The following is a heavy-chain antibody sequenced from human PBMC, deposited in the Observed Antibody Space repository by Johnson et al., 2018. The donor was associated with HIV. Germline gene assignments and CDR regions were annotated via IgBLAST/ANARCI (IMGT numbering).Heavy chain of an antibody. V-gene: IGHV3-66*01. J-gene: IGHJ3*02. CDR3: ASRTGWDAFDI. Sequence: MLLVESGGGLVQPGGSLRLSCASGFTVSTNYMSWVRQAPGKGLEWVSVIYSGDTTYSADSVKGRFTISRDNSKNTLYLQMNSLRAEDTAVYYCASRTGWDAFDIWGQGTMVTVSS. CDR2: IYSGDTT. CDR1: GFTVSTNY. D-gene: IGHD7-27*01.